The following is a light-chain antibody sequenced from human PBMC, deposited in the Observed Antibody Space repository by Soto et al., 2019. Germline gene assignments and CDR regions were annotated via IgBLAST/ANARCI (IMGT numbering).Light chain of an antibody. Sequence: EIVVTQTPGTLSLSPGERATLFCMARQRVTITYLAWYKQKPGQAPRLLIYGASTRATGIPGRFSGSGSGTDLTLTFSRLEPEDFAVYYCQQYDSLPYTFGQGTKMEIK. V-gene: IGKV3-20*01. J-gene: IGKJ2*01. CDR2: GAS. CDR3: QQYDSLPYT. CDR1: QRVTITY.